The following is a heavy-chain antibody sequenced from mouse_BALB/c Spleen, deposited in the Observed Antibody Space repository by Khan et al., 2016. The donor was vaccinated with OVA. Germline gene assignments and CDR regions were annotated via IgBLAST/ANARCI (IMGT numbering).Heavy chain of an antibody. Sequence: QVQLKESGAELVRPGASVKLSCKTSGYIFTSYWIHWVQQRSGQGLEWIARIYPGTDNTYYNENFKDKATLTADKSSSTAYMQLSSMKSEDSAVYFCAREEALYYFDYWGQGTTLSVSA. CDR3: AREEALYYFDY. V-gene: IGHV1-76*01. CDR1: GYIFTSYW. CDR2: IYPGTDNT. J-gene: IGHJ2*01. D-gene: IGHD3-2*02.